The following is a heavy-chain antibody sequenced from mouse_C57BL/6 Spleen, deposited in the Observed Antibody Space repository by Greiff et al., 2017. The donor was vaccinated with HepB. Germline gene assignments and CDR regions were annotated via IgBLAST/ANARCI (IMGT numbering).Heavy chain of an antibody. CDR2: IWSGGST. CDR1: GFSLTSYG. D-gene: IGHD1-1*01. CDR3: AKNSGSSYWYFDV. J-gene: IGHJ1*03. V-gene: IGHV2-4*01. Sequence: QVQLKESRPGLVQPSQSLSITCTVSGFSLTSYGVHWVRQPPGKGLEWLGVIWSGGSTDYNAAFISRLSISKDNSKSQVFFKMNSLQADDTAIYYCAKNSGSSYWYFDVWGTGTTVTVSS.